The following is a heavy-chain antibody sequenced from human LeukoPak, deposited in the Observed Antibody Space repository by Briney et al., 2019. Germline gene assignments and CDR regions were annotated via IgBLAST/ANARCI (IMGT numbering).Heavy chain of an antibody. CDR3: AKEGYYGSGSYPDY. J-gene: IGHJ4*02. CDR2: ISHDGSNT. CDR1: GFTFSSYG. D-gene: IGHD3-10*01. V-gene: IGHV3-30*18. Sequence: GGSLRLSCAASGFTFSSYGMHWVRQAPGKGLEWVAAISHDGSNTYYADSVKGRFTISRDNSKNTLYLQMSSLRAEDTAVYYCAKEGYYGSGSYPDYWGQGTLVTVSS.